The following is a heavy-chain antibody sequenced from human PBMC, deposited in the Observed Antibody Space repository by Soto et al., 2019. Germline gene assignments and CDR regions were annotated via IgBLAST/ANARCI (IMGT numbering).Heavy chain of an antibody. CDR2: ISGSGGST. J-gene: IGHJ6*03. D-gene: IGHD7-27*01. V-gene: IGHV3-23*01. Sequence: EVQLLESWGGLVQPGGSLRLSCAASGFTFSSYAMSWVRQAPGKGLEWVSAISGSGGSTYYAVSVKGRFTISRDNSRNTLCLQMNSLRAEDTAVYYCANVNWGRHYYYMDVWGKGTTVTVSS. CDR3: ANVNWGRHYYYMDV. CDR1: GFTFSSYA.